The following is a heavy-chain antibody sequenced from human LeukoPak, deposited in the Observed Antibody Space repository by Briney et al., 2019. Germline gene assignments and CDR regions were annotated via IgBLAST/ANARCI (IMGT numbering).Heavy chain of an antibody. CDR2: INTNTGNP. V-gene: IGHV7-4-1*02. CDR1: GYTFTSYA. CDR3: ARAWDDYYDSSGYYNWFDP. Sequence: RASVKVSCTASGYTFTSYAMNWVRQAPGQGLEWMGWINTNTGNPTYAQGFIGRFVFSLDTSVSTAYLQISSLKAEDTAVYYCARAWDDYYDSSGYYNWFDPWGQGTLVTVSS. D-gene: IGHD3-22*01. J-gene: IGHJ5*02.